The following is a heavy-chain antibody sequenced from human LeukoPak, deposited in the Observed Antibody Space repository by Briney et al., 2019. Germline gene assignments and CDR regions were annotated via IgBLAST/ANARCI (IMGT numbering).Heavy chain of an antibody. CDR3: ARDRDCNYHNSGYSYDGLDV. J-gene: IGHJ3*01. V-gene: IGHV3-7*01. Sequence: GGSLRLSCVASGFTLSNYWMTWVRQAPGKGLEWVANIKQDGSEEHYVDSVKGRFTISRDNARKSLYLQMNSLRAEDTAVYYCARDRDCNYHNSGYSYDGLDVWGRGTRVIVSS. CDR1: GFTLSNYW. CDR2: IKQDGSEE. D-gene: IGHD3-22*01.